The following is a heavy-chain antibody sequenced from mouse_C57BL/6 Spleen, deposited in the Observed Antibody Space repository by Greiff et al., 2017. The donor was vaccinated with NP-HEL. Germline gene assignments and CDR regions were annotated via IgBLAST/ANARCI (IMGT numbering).Heavy chain of an antibody. V-gene: IGHV1-39*01. CDR3: ARSVDGSSPAWFAY. CDR2: INPNYGTT. D-gene: IGHD1-1*01. J-gene: IGHJ3*01. CDR1: GYSFTDYN. Sequence: EVQLQQSGPELVKPGASVKISCKASGYSFTDYNMNWVKQSNGKSLEWIGVINPNYGTTSYNQKFKGKATLTVDQSSSTAYMQLNSLTSDDSAVYYCARSVDGSSPAWFAYWGQGTLVTVSA.